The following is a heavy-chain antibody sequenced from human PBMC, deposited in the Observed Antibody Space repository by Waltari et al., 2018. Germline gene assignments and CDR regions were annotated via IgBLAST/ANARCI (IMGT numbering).Heavy chain of an antibody. CDR3: ARDSLASGNYYVYHFYGLDV. V-gene: IGHV3-48*03. Sequence: EVQLVESGGGLVQPGGSLRLSCAVSGFTFSSYEMNWVRQAPRKGREGGSYSSSCGKTIYDANCVKGRFTISRDNAKELLYLQMNSLRAEDTAGYYCARDSLASGNYYVYHFYGLDVWGQGTTVTVS. CDR1: GFTFSSYE. CDR2: SSSCGKTI. D-gene: IGHD1-26*01. J-gene: IGHJ6*02.